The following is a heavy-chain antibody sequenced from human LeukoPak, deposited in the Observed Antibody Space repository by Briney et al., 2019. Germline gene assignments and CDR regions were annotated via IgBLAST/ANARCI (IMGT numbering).Heavy chain of an antibody. D-gene: IGHD6-19*01. J-gene: IGHJ4*02. Sequence: PSEPLSLTCTVSGGSITSDYFWVWIRQPPGKGLEWIGSMYHSGSTYYNASLKSRVTISVDTSKNHFSLKLSSVTSADTAVYYCARRSSGGGLFDYWGQGTLVTVSS. CDR3: ARRSSGGGLFDY. V-gene: IGHV4-39*02. CDR1: GGSITSDYF. CDR2: MYHSGST.